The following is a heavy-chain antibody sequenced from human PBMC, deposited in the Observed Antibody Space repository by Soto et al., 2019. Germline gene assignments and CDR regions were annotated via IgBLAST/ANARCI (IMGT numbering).Heavy chain of an antibody. D-gene: IGHD2-2*01. Sequence: ASVKVSCKASGYTFTSYGISWVRQAPGQGLEWMGWISAYNGNTNYAQKLQGRVTMTTDTSTSTAYMELRSLRSDDTAVYYCARDQSGIVVVPAAVYYYYYYGMDVWGQGTTVTVSS. V-gene: IGHV1-18*04. CDR3: ARDQSGIVVVPAAVYYYYYYGMDV. CDR2: ISAYNGNT. J-gene: IGHJ6*02. CDR1: GYTFTSYG.